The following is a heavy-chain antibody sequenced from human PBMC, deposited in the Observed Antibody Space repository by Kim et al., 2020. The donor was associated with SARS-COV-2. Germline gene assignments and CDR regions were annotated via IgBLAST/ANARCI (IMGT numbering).Heavy chain of an antibody. D-gene: IGHD3-3*01. J-gene: IGHJ5*02. CDR3: ARWSGYHDNWFDP. V-gene: IGHV1-46*01. Sequence: YEQKFQGRVTMPRDTSTRTVYMELSSLRSEDTAVYYCARWSGYHDNWFDPWGQGTLVTVSS.